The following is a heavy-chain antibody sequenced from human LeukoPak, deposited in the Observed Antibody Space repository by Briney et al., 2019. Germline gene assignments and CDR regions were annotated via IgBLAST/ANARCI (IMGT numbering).Heavy chain of an antibody. Sequence: GASVKVSCKASGYTSTSYDINWVRQATRQGLEWMGWMNPNSGNTGYAQKFQGRVTMTRNTSISTAYMELSSLRSEDTAVYYCARGRRDSNGYYQFDYWGQGTLVTVSS. CDR1: GYTSTSYD. CDR3: ARGRRDSNGYYQFDY. V-gene: IGHV1-8*01. D-gene: IGHD3-22*01. CDR2: MNPNSGNT. J-gene: IGHJ4*02.